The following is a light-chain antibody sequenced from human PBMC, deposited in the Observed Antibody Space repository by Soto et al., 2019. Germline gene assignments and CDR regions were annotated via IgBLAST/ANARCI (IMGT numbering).Light chain of an antibody. J-gene: IGKJ2*01. CDR1: QSVSSSY. V-gene: IGKV3-20*01. Sequence: IVLTQSPGTLSLSPGERATLSCRASQSVSSSYLAWYRQKPGQAPRLLIYAASSRATGIPDRFSGSGSGTDFTLTISRLEPEDFAVYYCQQYGNSPYTFGQGTKLEIK. CDR2: AAS. CDR3: QQYGNSPYT.